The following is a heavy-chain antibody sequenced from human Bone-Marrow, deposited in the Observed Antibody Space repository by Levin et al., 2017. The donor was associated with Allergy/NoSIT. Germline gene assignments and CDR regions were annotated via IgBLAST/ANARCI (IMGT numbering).Heavy chain of an antibody. J-gene: IGHJ4*02. CDR1: GYAFTSSG. Sequence: PGGSLRLSCVASGYAFTSSGITWVRQAPGQGLEWMEWISTSTGNTNYAQRFQGRVAMTTDTSSAAYMELRSLRSDDTAVYYCARVQYRRSSGVDFDYWGQGTLVTVSS. CDR2: ISTSTGNT. CDR3: ARVQYRRSSGVDFDY. D-gene: IGHD6-6*01. V-gene: IGHV1-18*01.